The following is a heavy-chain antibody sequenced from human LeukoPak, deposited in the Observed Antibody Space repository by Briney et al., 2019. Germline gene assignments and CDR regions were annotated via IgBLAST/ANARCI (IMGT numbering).Heavy chain of an antibody. Sequence: GSIRLSCAASGFTFSSYSMNWVCQAPGGGLEWVSSISSSSIYIYYPDSVKRLVSFSRDNAKNSLYMQMNSLRAEDTAVYYCARESDGSEAYFDSWGQGTLVTDSS. CDR2: ISSSSIYI. V-gene: IGHV3-21*01. D-gene: IGHD5-24*01. CDR1: GFTFSSYS. CDR3: ARESDGSEAYFDS. J-gene: IGHJ4*02.